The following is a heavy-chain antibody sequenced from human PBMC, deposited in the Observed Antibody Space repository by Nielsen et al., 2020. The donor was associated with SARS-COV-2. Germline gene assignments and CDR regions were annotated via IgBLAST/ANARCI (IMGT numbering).Heavy chain of an antibody. V-gene: IGHV4-39*07. CDR2: IYYSGST. Sequence: SETLSLTCTVSGGSISSSSYYWGWIRQPPGRGLEWIGSIYYSGSTYYNSTLKSRVTISVDKSKNQFSLRLSSVTAADTAVYYCAREKFYYDTSNRPYNWFDPWGQGTLVTVSS. CDR1: GGSISSSSYY. CDR3: AREKFYYDTSNRPYNWFDP. J-gene: IGHJ5*02. D-gene: IGHD3-22*01.